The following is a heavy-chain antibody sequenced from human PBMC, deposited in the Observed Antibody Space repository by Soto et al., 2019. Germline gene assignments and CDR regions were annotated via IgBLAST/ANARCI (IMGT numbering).Heavy chain of an antibody. Sequence: QVQLVESGGGVVQPGTSLRLSCEASGFAFNKFGMHWVRQAPGKGLEWVAFISYDGSYQYYADSVQGRLTITRDNSMNTLNMQLKSLRREDTAVYCCAKGGEVGGVLGDHWGQGTLVTVSS. D-gene: IGHD1-26*01. CDR2: ISYDGSYQ. J-gene: IGHJ4*02. CDR3: AKGGEVGGVLGDH. CDR1: GFAFNKFG. V-gene: IGHV3-30*18.